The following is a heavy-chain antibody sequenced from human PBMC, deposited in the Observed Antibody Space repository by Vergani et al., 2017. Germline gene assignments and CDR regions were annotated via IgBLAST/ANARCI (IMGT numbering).Heavy chain of an antibody. D-gene: IGHD3-9*01. CDR3: AGRSGIVYDIFSGTQYFFDF. Sequence: QVQLQQWGAGLLKPSETLSLTCAVSGFSIDNGYYWDWIRQPPGKRLEWIGSIYRTGRTHFNPSLKSRVTISVDTSNNHFSLRLNSLTAADTAVYYCAGRSGIVYDIFSGTQYFFDFWGQGTLVTVSS. J-gene: IGHJ4*02. V-gene: IGHV4-38-2*01. CDR2: IYRTGRT. CDR1: GFSIDNGYY.